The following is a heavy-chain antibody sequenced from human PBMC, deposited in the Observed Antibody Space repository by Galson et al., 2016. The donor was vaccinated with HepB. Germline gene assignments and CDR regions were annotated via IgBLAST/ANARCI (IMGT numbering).Heavy chain of an antibody. CDR1: GGSISSYY. V-gene: IGHV4-59*01. D-gene: IGHD2-2*01. CDR2: IYYSGST. CDR3: ARSESHLPAEHSQY. Sequence: SQTLSLTCTVSGGSISSYYWSWIRQPPGKGLEWIGYIYYSGSTNYNPSLKSRVTLSVDTSKNQFSLKLNSVTAADTAVYYRARSESHLPAEHSQYWGQGTLVTVSS. J-gene: IGHJ1*01.